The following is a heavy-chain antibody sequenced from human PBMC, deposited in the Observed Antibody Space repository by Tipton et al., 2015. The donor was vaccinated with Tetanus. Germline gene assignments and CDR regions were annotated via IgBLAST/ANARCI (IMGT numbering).Heavy chain of an antibody. CDR1: GFTFSKHT. CDR2: ISSSTTYI. D-gene: IGHD3-16*01. J-gene: IGHJ4*02. CDR3: ASGGTLDY. Sequence: GSLRLSCAASGFTFSKHTMNWVRQAPGKGLEWVSSISSSTTYIYYADSVKGRFTITRDNAKNSLCLQMNSLRVDDTAVYYCASGGTLDYWGQGTLVTVSS. V-gene: IGHV3-21*01.